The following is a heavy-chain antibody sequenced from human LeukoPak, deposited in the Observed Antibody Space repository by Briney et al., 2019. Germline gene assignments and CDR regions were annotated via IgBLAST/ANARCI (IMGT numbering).Heavy chain of an antibody. V-gene: IGHV4-39*07. CDR1: GGSISSSSYY. J-gene: IGHJ6*03. Sequence: KSSETLSLTCTVSGGSISSSSYYWGWIRQPPGKGLEWIGSIYYSGSTYYNPSLKSRVTISVDTSKNQFSLKLSSVTAADTAVYYCARVYGRFYYYYMDVWGKGTTVTISS. CDR3: ARVYGRFYYYYMDV. D-gene: IGHD4-17*01. CDR2: IYYSGST.